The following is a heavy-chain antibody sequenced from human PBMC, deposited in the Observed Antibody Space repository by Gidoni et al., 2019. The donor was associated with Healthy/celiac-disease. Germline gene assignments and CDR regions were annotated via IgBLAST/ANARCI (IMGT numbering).Heavy chain of an antibody. J-gene: IGHJ4*02. CDR3: AKLGEPLDY. CDR1: GFTFSSYG. V-gene: IGHV3-30*18. CDR2: ISYDGSNK. Sequence: QVQLVESGGGVVQPGRSLRLSCAASGFTFSSYGMHWVRQAPGKGLEWVAVISYDGSNKYYADSVKGRFTISRDNSKNTLYLQMNSLRAEDTAVYYCAKLGEPLDYWGQGTLVTVSS.